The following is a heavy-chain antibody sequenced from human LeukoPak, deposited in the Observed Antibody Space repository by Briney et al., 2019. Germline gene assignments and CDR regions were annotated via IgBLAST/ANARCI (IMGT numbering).Heavy chain of an antibody. D-gene: IGHD2-2*01. CDR1: GFTVSSNY. Sequence: GGSLRLSCAASGFTVSSNYMSWVRQAPGKGLEWVSVIYSGGSTYYADSVKGRFTISRDNSKNTLYLQMNSLRAEDTAVYYCARSSCYPCAFDIWGQGTMVTVSS. CDR2: IYSGGST. CDR3: ARSSCYPCAFDI. J-gene: IGHJ3*02. V-gene: IGHV3-66*01.